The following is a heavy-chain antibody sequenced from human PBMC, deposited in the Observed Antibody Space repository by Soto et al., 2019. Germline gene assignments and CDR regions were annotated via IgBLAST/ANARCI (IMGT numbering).Heavy chain of an antibody. CDR1: GFTFSSYA. CDR2: ISYDGSNK. D-gene: IGHD6-25*01. V-gene: IGHV3-30-3*01. J-gene: IGHJ4*02. Sequence: PGGSLRLSCAASGFTFSSYAMHWVRQAPGKGLEWVAVISYDGSNKYYADSVKGRFTISRDNSKNTLYLQMNSLRAEDTAVYYCARQRGRAEPFDYWGQGTLVTVSS. CDR3: ARQRGRAEPFDY.